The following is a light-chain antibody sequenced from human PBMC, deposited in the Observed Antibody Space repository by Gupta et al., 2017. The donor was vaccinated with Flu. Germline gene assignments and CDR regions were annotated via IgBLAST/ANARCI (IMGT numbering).Light chain of an antibody. CDR3: TQRKHCPET. V-gene: IGKV2-30*01. CDR2: KVS. J-gene: IGKJ1*01. CDR1: QSLVYSDGNTY. Sequence: DVVMTQSPLSLSVTLGQPASISCRSSQSLVYSDGNTYLNWFQQRPGQSPRRLIYKVSNRDSGVPDRFSGSGSGTDFTLKISRGEAEDVGVYYCTQRKHCPETFGQGTKVEIK.